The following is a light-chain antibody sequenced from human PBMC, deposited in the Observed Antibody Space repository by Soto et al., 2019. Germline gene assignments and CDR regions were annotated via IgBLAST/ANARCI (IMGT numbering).Light chain of an antibody. CDR2: WGS. V-gene: IGKV4-1*01. Sequence: DIVMTQSPDSLAVSLGERATINYKSSQSVLYSSNNKNYLAWYQQKPGQPPKLLVYWGSTRGSGVPDRFSGSGSGTDFTLTISSLQAEDVAVYYCQQYYSSHTFGQGTRLEI. CDR1: QSVLYSSNNKNY. CDR3: QQYYSSHT. J-gene: IGKJ5*01.